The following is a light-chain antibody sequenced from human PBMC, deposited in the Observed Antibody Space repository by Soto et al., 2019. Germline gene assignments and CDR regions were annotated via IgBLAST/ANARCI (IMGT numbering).Light chain of an antibody. CDR1: SSNLGAGYD. V-gene: IGLV1-40*01. J-gene: IGLJ2*01. CDR2: GNR. CDR3: QVWDSSTVV. Sequence: QSVLTQPPSVSGAPGQRVTISCTGNSSNLGAGYDVHWYQQLPGAAPKLVIFGNRNRPSGVPERFSGSKSGTSASLAITGLQAEDEADYYCQVWDSSTVVFGGGTKLTVL.